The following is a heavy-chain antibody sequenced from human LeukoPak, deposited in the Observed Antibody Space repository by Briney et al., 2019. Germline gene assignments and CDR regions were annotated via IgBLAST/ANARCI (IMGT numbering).Heavy chain of an antibody. CDR2: IWYDGSNK. CDR3: ASTTGSGSNAAPFDY. J-gene: IGHJ4*02. D-gene: IGHD1-1*01. Sequence: PGASLTLSCAASGFTFSSYGMHWVRQAPGKGLEWVAVIWYDGSNKYYADSVKGRFTISRDNSKNTLYLQMNSLRAEDTAVYYCASTTGSGSNAAPFDYWGQGTLVTVSS. CDR1: GFTFSSYG. V-gene: IGHV3-33*01.